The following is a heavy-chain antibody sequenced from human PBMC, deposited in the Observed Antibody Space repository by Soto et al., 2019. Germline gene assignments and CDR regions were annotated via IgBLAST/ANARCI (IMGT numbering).Heavy chain of an antibody. CDR1: GFTFSSYA. J-gene: IGHJ4*02. CDR3: TKSRSAMVYYFDF. Sequence: GGSLRLSCAASGFTFSSYAMSWVRQAPGKGLEWVSGISATGAKTYSADSVKGRFTTSRDNSKDTVYLEMNNLRAEDTAVYYCTKSRSAMVYYFDFWGLGALVTVSS. V-gene: IGHV3-23*01. CDR2: ISATGAKT. D-gene: IGHD1-20*01.